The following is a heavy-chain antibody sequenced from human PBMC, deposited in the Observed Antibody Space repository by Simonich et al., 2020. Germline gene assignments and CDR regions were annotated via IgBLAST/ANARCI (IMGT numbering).Heavy chain of an antibody. V-gene: IGHV4-39*01. J-gene: IGHJ3*02. CDR2: IYYSGGT. Sequence: QLQLQESGPGLVKPSETLSLTCTVSGGSISSSSYYWGWFRQPPGKGLEGIGSIYYSGGTYYNPSLKSRVTISVDTSKNQFSLKLSSVTAEDTAVYYCARHAGFAFDIWGQGTMVTVSS. CDR1: GGSISSSSYY. CDR3: ARHAGFAFDI. D-gene: IGHD6-13*01.